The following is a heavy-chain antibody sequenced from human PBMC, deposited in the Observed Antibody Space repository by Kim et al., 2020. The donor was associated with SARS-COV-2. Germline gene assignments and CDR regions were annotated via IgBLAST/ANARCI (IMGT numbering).Heavy chain of an antibody. Sequence: GGSLRLSCAASGISVSANYLTWVRQAPGTGLQWVTLFYSAYYTYYADSVRGRFTISRDDSKNTSFLQMNNLRVDDTAVYYCARGPSPWFFDHWGQGTPVT. V-gene: IGHV3-53*01. J-gene: IGHJ4*02. CDR2: FYSAYYT. D-gene: IGHD3-9*01. CDR1: GISVSANY. CDR3: ARGPSPWFFDH.